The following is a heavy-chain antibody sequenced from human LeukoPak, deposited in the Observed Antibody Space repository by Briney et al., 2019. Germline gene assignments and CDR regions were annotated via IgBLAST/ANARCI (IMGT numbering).Heavy chain of an antibody. CDR3: AKYRRYSSSWFDY. J-gene: IGHJ4*02. Sequence: PGGSLRLSCAASGFTFSSYAMSWVRQAPGKGLEXXXAISGSGGSTYYADSVKGRFTISRDNSKNTLYLQMNSLRAEDTAVYYCAKYRRYSSSWFDYWGQGTLVTVSS. D-gene: IGHD6-13*01. CDR2: ISGSGGST. V-gene: IGHV3-23*01. CDR1: GFTFSSYA.